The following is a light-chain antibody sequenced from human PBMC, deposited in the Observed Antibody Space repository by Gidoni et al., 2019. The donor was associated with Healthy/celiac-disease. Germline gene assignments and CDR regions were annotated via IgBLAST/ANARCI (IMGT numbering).Light chain of an antibody. Sequence: DIQMTQSPSSLSASVGDRVTITCRASQGISNYLAWYQQKPGKVPKLLIYAASTLQSWVPSRFSGSGSGTDFTLTISSLQPEDVATYYCQKYNSAPLFTFGPGTKVDIK. CDR1: QGISNY. V-gene: IGKV1-27*01. CDR2: AAS. J-gene: IGKJ3*01. CDR3: QKYNSAPLFT.